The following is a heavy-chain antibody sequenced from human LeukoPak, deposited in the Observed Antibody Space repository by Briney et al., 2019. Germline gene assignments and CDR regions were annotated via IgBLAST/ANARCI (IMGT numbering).Heavy chain of an antibody. Sequence: PSETLSLTCTVSGGSISSSSYYWGWIRQPPGKGLEWIGSIYYSGSTYSNPSLKSRVTISVDTSKTQFSLKLSSVTAADTAVYYCARRVSRERRYYFDYWGQGTLVTVSS. J-gene: IGHJ4*02. CDR1: GGSISSSSYY. V-gene: IGHV4-39*01. CDR2: IYYSGST. CDR3: ARRVSRERRYYFDY. D-gene: IGHD1-1*01.